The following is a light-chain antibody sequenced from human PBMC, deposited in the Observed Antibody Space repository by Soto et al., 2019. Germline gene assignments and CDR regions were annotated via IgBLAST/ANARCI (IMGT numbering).Light chain of an antibody. V-gene: IGKV3-20*01. J-gene: IGKJ5*01. CDR3: QQYGSSPIT. Sequence: EIVLTQSPATLSLSPGESXTLSCRASQSVGSSLAWYQQKPGQAPRLIISGASSRATGIPDRFSGSGSATDFTLTISRLEPEDFALYYCQQYGSSPITFGQGTRLEIK. CDR2: GAS. CDR1: QSVGSS.